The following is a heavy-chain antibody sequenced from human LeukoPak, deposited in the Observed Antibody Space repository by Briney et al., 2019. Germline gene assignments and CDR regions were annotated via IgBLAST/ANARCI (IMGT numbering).Heavy chain of an antibody. CDR1: GFTFNTYG. CDR3: ATHSSTWTSDFDY. V-gene: IGHV3-30*02. CDR2: IRHDGTEK. D-gene: IGHD6-13*01. Sequence: GGSLRLSCATSGFTFNTYGMHWVRQAPGKGLEWVAFIRHDGTEKYYADSVKGRFTISRDNSKNTLYLQMNSLRAEDTAVYYCATHSSTWTSDFDYWGQGTLVTVSS. J-gene: IGHJ4*02.